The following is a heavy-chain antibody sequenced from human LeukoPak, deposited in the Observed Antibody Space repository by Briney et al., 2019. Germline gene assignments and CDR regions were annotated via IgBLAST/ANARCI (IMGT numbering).Heavy chain of an antibody. CDR1: GFNFYSFT. CDR2: ISTGGSTI. J-gene: IGHJ4*02. Sequence: PGGSLRLSCVASGFNFYSFTMNWVRQAPGKGLEWVSYISTGGSTIYYRDSVRGRFTISRDNAKNTLYLQMNNLTAGDTGVYFCATTTSSGWVPFDYWGQGTLVAVSS. V-gene: IGHV3-48*01. D-gene: IGHD6-25*01. CDR3: ATTTSSGWVPFDY.